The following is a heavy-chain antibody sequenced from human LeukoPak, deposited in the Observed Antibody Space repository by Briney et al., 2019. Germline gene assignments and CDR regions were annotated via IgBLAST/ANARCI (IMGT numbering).Heavy chain of an antibody. CDR2: IKSKTDGGTT. CDR3: TSDVDTAMENEYYYYYMDV. Sequence: KPGGSLRLSCAASGFTFSNAWMSWVRQAPGKGLEWVGRIKSKTDGGTTDYAAPVKGRFTISRDDSKNTLYLQMNSLKTEDTAVYYCTSDVDTAMENEYYYYYMDVWGKGTTVTVSS. D-gene: IGHD5-18*01. CDR1: GFTFSNAW. J-gene: IGHJ6*03. V-gene: IGHV3-15*01.